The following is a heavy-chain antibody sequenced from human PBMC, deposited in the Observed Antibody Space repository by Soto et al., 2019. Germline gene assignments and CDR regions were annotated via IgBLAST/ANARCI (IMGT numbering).Heavy chain of an antibody. J-gene: IGHJ4*01. Sequence: GESLKISCKASEYSFSTYWIAWVRQMPGKGLEWMGITYPGDPETRYSPSFQGQVTISADKSISTAYLQWSSLKASDTAIYYCARLDTSGYYLDHWGHGTLVTVSS. D-gene: IGHD3-22*01. CDR1: EYSFSTYW. CDR3: ARLDTSGYYLDH. CDR2: TYPGDPET. V-gene: IGHV5-51*01.